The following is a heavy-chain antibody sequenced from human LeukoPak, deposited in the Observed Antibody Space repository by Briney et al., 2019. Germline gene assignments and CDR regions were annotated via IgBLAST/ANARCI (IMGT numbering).Heavy chain of an antibody. Sequence: SETLSLTCAVYGGSFSEYYCSWIRQPQGKGLEWIGEINHSGSTNYNPSLKSRVTISVDTSKNQFSLKLTSVTAADTAVYYCASRLRDSSGYYSGFDYWGQGTLVTVSS. V-gene: IGHV4-34*01. CDR2: INHSGST. D-gene: IGHD3-22*01. CDR1: GGSFSEYY. CDR3: ASRLRDSSGYYSGFDY. J-gene: IGHJ4*02.